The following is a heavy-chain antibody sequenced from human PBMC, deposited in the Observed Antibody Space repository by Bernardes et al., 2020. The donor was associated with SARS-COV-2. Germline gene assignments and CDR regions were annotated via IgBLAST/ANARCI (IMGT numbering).Heavy chain of an antibody. CDR1: GFTFRTYW. V-gene: IGHV3-74*01. CDR2: LNEDGSIT. D-gene: IGHD2-15*01. CDR3: VRDLAGGSGS. J-gene: IGHJ4*02. Sequence: GSLRLSGVVSGFTFRTYWMHWVRQAPGKGLEWVSRLNEDGSITTYADSVKGRFTISRDNAKNTLYLQMHSLRVEDTATYYCVRDLAGGSGSWGQGTLVTVSS.